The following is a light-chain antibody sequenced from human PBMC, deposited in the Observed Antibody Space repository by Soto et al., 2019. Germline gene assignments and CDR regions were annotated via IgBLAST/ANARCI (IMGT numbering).Light chain of an antibody. CDR1: QSVGSN. J-gene: IGKJ1*01. CDR2: DAS. Sequence: EIVLTQSPLTLSVSPGERATLSCRASQSVGSNLAWYQHIPGQAPRLLIYDASTRATGIPARFSGSGSGTEFTFTISSLQSEDFALYYCQQYKNRAGTFGQGTKVEIK. V-gene: IGKV3D-15*01. CDR3: QQYKNRAGT.